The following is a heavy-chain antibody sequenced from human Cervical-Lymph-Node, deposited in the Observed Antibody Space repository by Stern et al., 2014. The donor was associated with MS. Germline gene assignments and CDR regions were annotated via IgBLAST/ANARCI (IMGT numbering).Heavy chain of an antibody. D-gene: IGHD1-26*01. CDR3: ARAVYSGSYPGAFDI. CDR2: INAGNGNT. V-gene: IGHV1-3*01. Sequence: VQLVESGAEVKKPGASVKVSCKASGYTFTRYAMHWVRQAPGQRLEWMGWINAGNGNTKYSQKFQGRVTITRDTSASTAYMELSSLRSEDTAVYYCARAVYSGSYPGAFDIWGQGTMVTVSS. J-gene: IGHJ3*02. CDR1: GYTFTRYA.